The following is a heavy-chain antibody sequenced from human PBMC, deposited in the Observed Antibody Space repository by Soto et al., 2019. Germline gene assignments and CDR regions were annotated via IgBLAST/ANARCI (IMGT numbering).Heavy chain of an antibody. Sequence: TGGSLRLSCAASGFTFSHYVLSWVRQAPGGGLEWVSSISGSGSSVYLADSVRGRSAMSRDLSTNTVSLQMNSLTVEDTAIYYCAKVRASYLSASYFYYGLEVWGQGTTVTVSS. CDR3: AKVRASYLSASYFYYGLEV. D-gene: IGHD2-21*01. CDR2: ISGSGSSV. CDR1: GFTFSHYV. V-gene: IGHV3-23*01. J-gene: IGHJ6*02.